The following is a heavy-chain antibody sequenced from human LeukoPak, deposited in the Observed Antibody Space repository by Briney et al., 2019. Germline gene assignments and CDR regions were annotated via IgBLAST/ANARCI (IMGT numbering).Heavy chain of an antibody. Sequence: QSGGSLRLSCAASGFTFSSYGMHWVRQAPGKGLEWVAVISYDGSNKYYADSVKGRFTISRDNSKNTLYLQMNSLRAEGTAVYYCARDRQPPPNPNYYYYGMDVWGQGTTVTVSS. V-gene: IGHV3-30*03. CDR3: ARDRQPPPNPNYYYYGMDV. J-gene: IGHJ6*02. D-gene: IGHD2-8*01. CDR1: GFTFSSYG. CDR2: ISYDGSNK.